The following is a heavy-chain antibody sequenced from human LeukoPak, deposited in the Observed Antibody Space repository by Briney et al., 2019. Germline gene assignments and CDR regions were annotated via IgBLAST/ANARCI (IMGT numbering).Heavy chain of an antibody. D-gene: IGHD2-15*01. J-gene: IGHJ4*02. CDR2: ISDTGNT. CDR3: AKAPVTTCRGAFCYPFDC. CDR1: GFTLSSYA. V-gene: IGHV3-23*01. Sequence: GGSLRLSCAASGFTLSSYAMSWVRQAPGKGLEWVSAISDTGNTYHADSVKGRFTISRDSSKNTLFLQMNRLRPEDAAVYYCAKAPVTTCRGAFCYPFDCWGLGTLVTVSS.